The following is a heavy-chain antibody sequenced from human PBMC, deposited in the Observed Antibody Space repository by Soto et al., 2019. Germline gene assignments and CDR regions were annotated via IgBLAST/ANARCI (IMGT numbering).Heavy chain of an antibody. J-gene: IGHJ4*02. CDR1: GGSVICGSFY. Sequence: PSETLSLTCQLSGGSVICGSFYWSCIRQPPGKSLEWIGYIYYTGRTSYNPSLKSRVAISIDPSKNLFALNLTSVTAADTAIYYCARDSTAFVFDFWGQGALVTVSS. D-gene: IGHD2-2*01. V-gene: IGHV4-61*03. CDR2: IYYTGRT. CDR3: ARDSTAFVFDF.